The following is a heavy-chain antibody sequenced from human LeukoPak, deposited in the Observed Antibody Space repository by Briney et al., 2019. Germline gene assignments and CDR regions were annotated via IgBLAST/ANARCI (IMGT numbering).Heavy chain of an antibody. V-gene: IGHV1-24*01. CDR3: ATTPGEGIVEDY. D-gene: IGHD3-22*01. Sequence: GASVTVSCKVSGYTLTELSMHWVRQAPGKGLEWMGGFDPEDGETIYAQKFQGRVTMTEDTSTDTAYMELSSLRSEDTAVYYCATTPGEGIVEDYWGQGTLVTVSS. CDR2: FDPEDGET. CDR1: GYTLTELS. J-gene: IGHJ4*02.